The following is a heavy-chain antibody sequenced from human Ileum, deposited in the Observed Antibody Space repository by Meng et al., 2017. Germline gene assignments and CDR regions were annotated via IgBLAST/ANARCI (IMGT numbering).Heavy chain of an antibody. Sequence: GESLKISCAASGFTFSSYGMHWVRQAPGKGLEWVAVIWYDGSNKYYADSVKGRFTISRDNSKNTLYLQMNSLGAEDTAVYYCARGVVAATPDYWGQGTLVTVSS. D-gene: IGHD2-15*01. J-gene: IGHJ4*02. CDR1: GFTFSSYG. V-gene: IGHV3-33*01. CDR2: IWYDGSNK. CDR3: ARGVVAATPDY.